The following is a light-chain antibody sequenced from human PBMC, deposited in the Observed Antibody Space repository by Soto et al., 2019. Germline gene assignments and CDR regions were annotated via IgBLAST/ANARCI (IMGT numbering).Light chain of an antibody. CDR3: MQALQTPLT. V-gene: IGKV2-28*01. CDR2: LGS. CDR1: QSLLHSNGYNY. J-gene: IGKJ4*01. Sequence: IVMTQSPLSLPVTPVEPASISCRSSQSLLHSNGYNYLDWXXQKPGQSPQLLIYLGSNRASGVPDRFSGSGSGTDFTLKISRVEAEDVGVYYCMQALQTPLTFGGGTKVDIK.